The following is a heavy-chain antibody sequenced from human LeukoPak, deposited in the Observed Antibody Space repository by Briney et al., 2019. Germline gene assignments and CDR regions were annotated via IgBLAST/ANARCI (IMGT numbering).Heavy chain of an antibody. J-gene: IGHJ5*02. Sequence: GGSLRLSCAASGFTFSSYAMSWVRQAPGKGLEWVSAISGSGGSTYYADSVKGRFTISRDNSKNTLYLQMNSLRAEDTAVYYCVLYSRSYRDWFDPWGQGTLVTVSS. D-gene: IGHD1-26*01. V-gene: IGHV3-23*01. CDR1: GFTFSSYA. CDR2: ISGSGGST. CDR3: VLYSRSYRDWFDP.